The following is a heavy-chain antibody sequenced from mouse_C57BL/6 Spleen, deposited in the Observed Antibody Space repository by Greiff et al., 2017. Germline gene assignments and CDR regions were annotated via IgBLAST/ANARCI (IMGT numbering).Heavy chain of an antibody. J-gene: IGHJ1*03. Sequence: QVQLQQPGAELVRPGSSVKLSCKASGYTFTSYWMHWVKQRPIQGLEWIGNIDPSDSETHYNQKFKDKATLTVDKSSSTAYMQLSSLTSEDSAVYYCARGKDGYYYWYFDVWGTGTTGTVSS. CDR3: ARGKDGYYYWYFDV. V-gene: IGHV1-52*01. D-gene: IGHD2-3*01. CDR2: IDPSDSET. CDR1: GYTFTSYW.